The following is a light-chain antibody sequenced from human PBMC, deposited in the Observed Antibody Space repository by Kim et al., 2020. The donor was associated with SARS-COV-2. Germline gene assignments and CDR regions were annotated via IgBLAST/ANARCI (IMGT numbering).Light chain of an antibody. Sequence: QSVLTQPPSGSAAPGQKVTISCSGSSSNIGNNYVSWYQQFPGTAPKLLISDNNKRPSGIPDRFSGSKSATSATLGITGLQTGDEADYYCGTWDDSLSAWVFGGGTKVTVL. V-gene: IGLV1-51*01. CDR2: DNN. J-gene: IGLJ3*02. CDR1: SSNIGNNY. CDR3: GTWDDSLSAWV.